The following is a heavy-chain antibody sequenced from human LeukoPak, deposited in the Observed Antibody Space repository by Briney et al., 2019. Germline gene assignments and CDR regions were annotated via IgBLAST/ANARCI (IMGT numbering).Heavy chain of an antibody. D-gene: IGHD6-6*01. CDR1: GYTFTSYY. CDR2: INPSGGST. CDR3: ARGSTPARLGDYFDY. Sequence: ASVKVSCKASGYTFTSYYMHWVRQAPGQGLEWMGIINPSGGSTSYAQKSQGRVTMTRDTSTSTVYMELSSLRSEDTAVYYCARGSTPARLGDYFDYWGQGTLVTVSS. V-gene: IGHV1-46*01. J-gene: IGHJ4*02.